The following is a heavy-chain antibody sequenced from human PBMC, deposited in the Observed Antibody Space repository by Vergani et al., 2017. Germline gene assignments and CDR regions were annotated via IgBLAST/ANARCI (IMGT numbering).Heavy chain of an antibody. D-gene: IGHD3-16*01. J-gene: IGHJ4*02. CDR2: IPYDESYT. V-gene: IGHV3-30*02. Sequence: QVQLVESGGGVVQPGGSLRLSCAASGFRFRNFGVHWVRQAPGKGLEWVAFIPYDESYTSYADSVKGRFTISRDTSKNTLFLQMNSLREDDAAVYYCAKVWAAWGFDYWGQGTLVTVSS. CDR3: AKVWAAWGFDY. CDR1: GFRFRNFG.